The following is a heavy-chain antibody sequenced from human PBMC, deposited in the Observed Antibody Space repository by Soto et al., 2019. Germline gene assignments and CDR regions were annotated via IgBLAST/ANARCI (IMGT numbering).Heavy chain of an antibody. V-gene: IGHV1-2*04. CDR3: ARESGGATATLDYYYFYMDV. Sequence: QVPLVQSGAEVKEPGASVTVSCRASGDRFTDYYMHWVRQAPGQGLGWMGWINPNSGVTKYAQKFQGWVTMTRDTSIRTVYMQLSRLRFDDTAIYHCARESGGATATLDYYYFYMDVWGTGTTVTVSS. D-gene: IGHD5-12*01. CDR1: GDRFTDYY. CDR2: INPNSGVT. J-gene: IGHJ6*03.